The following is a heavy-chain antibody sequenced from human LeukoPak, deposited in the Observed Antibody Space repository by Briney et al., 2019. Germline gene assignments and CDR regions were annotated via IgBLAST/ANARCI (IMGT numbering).Heavy chain of an antibody. Sequence: PSETLSLTCAVYGGSFSGYYWSWIRQPPGKGLEWIGEINHSGSINYNPSLKSRVTISVDTSNNQLSLRLTSVTAADTAVYYCARLGFASGSPWSYYSYTDIWGEGTTVTISS. CDR2: INHSGSI. CDR1: GGSFSGYY. CDR3: ARLGFASGSPWSYYSYTDI. D-gene: IGHD3-10*01. V-gene: IGHV4-34*01. J-gene: IGHJ6*03.